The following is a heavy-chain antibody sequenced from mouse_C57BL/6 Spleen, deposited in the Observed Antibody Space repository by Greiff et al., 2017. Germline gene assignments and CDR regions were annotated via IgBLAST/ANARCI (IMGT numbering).Heavy chain of an antibody. Sequence: DVMLVESEGGLVQPGSSMKLSCTASGFTFSDYYMAWVRQVPEKGLEWVANINYDGSSTYYLDSLKGRFIISRDNAKNILYLQMSSLKSEDTATYYCARDDSSGLAWFAYWGQGPLVTVSA. J-gene: IGHJ3*01. CDR3: ARDDSSGLAWFAY. CDR2: INYDGSST. CDR1: GFTFSDYY. D-gene: IGHD3-2*02. V-gene: IGHV5-16*01.